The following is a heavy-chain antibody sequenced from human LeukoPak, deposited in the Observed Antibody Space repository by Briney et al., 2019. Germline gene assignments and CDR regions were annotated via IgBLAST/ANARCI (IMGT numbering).Heavy chain of an antibody. J-gene: IGHJ3*02. CDR2: INPNSGGT. D-gene: IGHD3-22*01. Sequence: ASVKVSCKASGYTFTSYDINWVRQATGQGLEWMGWINPNSGGTNYAQKFQGRVTMTRDTSISTAYMELSRLRSDDTAVYYCARGGSRIVVDHWGAFDIWGQGTMVTVSS. CDR1: GYTFTSYD. CDR3: ARGGSRIVVDHWGAFDI. V-gene: IGHV1-2*02.